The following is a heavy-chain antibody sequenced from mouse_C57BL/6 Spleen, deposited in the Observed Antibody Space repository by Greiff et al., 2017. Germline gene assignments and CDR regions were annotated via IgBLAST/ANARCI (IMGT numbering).Heavy chain of an antibody. J-gene: IGHJ2*01. D-gene: IGHD1-1*01. Sequence: VQLQQSGPELVKPGASVKISCKASGYTFTDYYMNWVKQSHGKSLEWIGDINPNNGGTSYNQKFKGKATLTVDKSSSTAYMELRSLTSEDSAVYYCAKATDYYGSSDYWGQGTTLTVSS. CDR1: GYTFTDYY. CDR2: INPNNGGT. V-gene: IGHV1-26*01. CDR3: AKATDYYGSSDY.